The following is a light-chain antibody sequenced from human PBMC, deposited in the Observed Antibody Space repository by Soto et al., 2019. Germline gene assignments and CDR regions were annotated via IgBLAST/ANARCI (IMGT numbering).Light chain of an antibody. J-gene: IGKJ3*01. Sequence: DIQMTQSPSSLSASAGARVSITCQASEDIRTSLSWFQHKPGRAPKLLIYGASYLETGVPSRFRGSGSGTDFTLTISSLQPEDTATYYCQHYNNLPPFTFGPGTMVDIK. CDR1: EDIRTS. V-gene: IGKV1-33*01. CDR3: QHYNNLPPFT. CDR2: GAS.